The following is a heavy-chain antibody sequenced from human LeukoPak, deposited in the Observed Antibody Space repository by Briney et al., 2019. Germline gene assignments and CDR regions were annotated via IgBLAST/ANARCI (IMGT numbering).Heavy chain of an antibody. CDR1: GFTFSSYW. CDR2: IDSYGSST. J-gene: IGHJ3*02. Sequence: PGGSLRLSCAASGFTFSSYWMHWVRHAPGEGRVWVSRIDSYGSSTSFADSVKGRFTISRDNAKNTLYLQMNSLRAEDTAVYYCASSTYSGSHWDAFDIWGQGTMVTVSS. D-gene: IGHD1-26*01. V-gene: IGHV3-74*01. CDR3: ASSTYSGSHWDAFDI.